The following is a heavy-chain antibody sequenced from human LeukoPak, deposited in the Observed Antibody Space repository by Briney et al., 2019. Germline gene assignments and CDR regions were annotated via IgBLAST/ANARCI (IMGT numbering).Heavy chain of an antibody. Sequence: SVKVSCKASGGTFSSYAISWVRQAPGQGLEWMGGIIPIFGTANYAQKFQGRVTITADESTSTAYMELSSLRSEDTAVYYCARGGWLTYNWFDPWGQGTLVTVSS. CDR1: GGTFSSYA. D-gene: IGHD3-22*01. V-gene: IGHV1-69*13. CDR2: IIPIFGTA. CDR3: ARGGWLTYNWFDP. J-gene: IGHJ5*02.